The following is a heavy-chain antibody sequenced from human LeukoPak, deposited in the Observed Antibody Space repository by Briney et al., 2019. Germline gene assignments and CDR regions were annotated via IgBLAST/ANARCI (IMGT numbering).Heavy chain of an antibody. J-gene: IGHJ4*02. V-gene: IGHV4-38-2*02. D-gene: IGHD3-10*01. Sequence: TSETLSLTCTVSGYSITSGYYWGWIRQPPGKGLEWIGSIYYSGSTYYNPSLKSRVTISVDTSKNQFSLKLSSVTAADTAVYYCARARGYYGSGIRWGQGTLVTVSS. CDR2: IYYSGST. CDR3: ARARGYYGSGIR. CDR1: GYSITSGYY.